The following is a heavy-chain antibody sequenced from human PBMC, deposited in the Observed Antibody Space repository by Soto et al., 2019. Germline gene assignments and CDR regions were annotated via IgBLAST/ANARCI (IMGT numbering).Heavy chain of an antibody. V-gene: IGHV3-21*03. Sequence: PGGSLRLSCAASGFTFCSYSMNWVRQAPGKGLEWVSSISSSSSYIYYADSVKGRFTISRDDSKNTLYLQMNSLKTEDTAVYYCTTVPAEPPLDIYYYGMDVWGQGTTVTVSS. CDR3: TTVPAEPPLDIYYYGMDV. CDR2: ISSSSSYI. J-gene: IGHJ6*02. CDR1: GFTFCSYS. D-gene: IGHD3-9*01.